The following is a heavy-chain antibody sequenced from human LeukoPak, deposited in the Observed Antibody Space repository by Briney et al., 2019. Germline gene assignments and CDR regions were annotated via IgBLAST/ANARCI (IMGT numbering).Heavy chain of an antibody. CDR3: TFTPGYSGYDGGL. D-gene: IGHD5-12*01. Sequence: GGSLRLSCAASGFTFSGSAMHWVRQASGKGLEWVGRIRSKANGYATAYAASVKGRFTISRDDSKNTAYLQMNSLKTEDTAVYYCTFTPGYSGYDGGLWGQGTLVTVSS. V-gene: IGHV3-73*01. J-gene: IGHJ4*02. CDR2: IRSKANGYAT. CDR1: GFTFSGSA.